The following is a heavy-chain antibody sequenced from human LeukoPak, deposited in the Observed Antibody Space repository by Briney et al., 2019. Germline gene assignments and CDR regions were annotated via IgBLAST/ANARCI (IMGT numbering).Heavy chain of an antibody. D-gene: IGHD3-10*02. CDR2: IYYSGST. Sequence: PSETLSLTCTVSGGSISSYYWSWIRQPPGKGLEWIGYIYYSGSTNYNPSLKGRVTISVDTSKNQFSLKLSSVTAADTAVYYCARTVFPYYFDYWGQGTLVTVSS. J-gene: IGHJ4*02. CDR3: ARTVFPYYFDY. CDR1: GGSISSYY. V-gene: IGHV4-59*01.